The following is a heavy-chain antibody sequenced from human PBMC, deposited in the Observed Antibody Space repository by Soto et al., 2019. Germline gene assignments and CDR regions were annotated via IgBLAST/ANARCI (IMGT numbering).Heavy chain of an antibody. J-gene: IGHJ6*02. Sequence: ASVKVSCKASGYTFTDYYIHWVRQAPGQGLEWMGWINPNTGGTNYAQKFQGRVTMTRDTSISTAYMEVNRLRFDDTAVSYCARRCDCSDASCRKRLYHGIVVWGQGTSVTVS. CDR3: ARRCDCSDASCRKRLYHGIVV. CDR2: INPNTGGT. CDR1: GYTFTDYY. D-gene: IGHD2-15*01. V-gene: IGHV1-2*02.